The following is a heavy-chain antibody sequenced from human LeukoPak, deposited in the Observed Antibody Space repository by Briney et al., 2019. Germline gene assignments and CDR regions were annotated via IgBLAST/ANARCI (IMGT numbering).Heavy chain of an antibody. CDR1: GGTFSSYA. D-gene: IGHD2-15*01. CDR2: IIPIFGTA. J-gene: IGHJ5*02. CDR3: ARDCSGGSCDHTNWFDP. Sequence: GASVKVSCKASGGTFSSYAISWVRQAPGQGLEWMGGIIPIFGTANYAQKLQGRVTITADESTSTAYMELSSLRSEDTAVYYCARDCSGGSCDHTNWFDPWGQGTLVTVSS. V-gene: IGHV1-69*01.